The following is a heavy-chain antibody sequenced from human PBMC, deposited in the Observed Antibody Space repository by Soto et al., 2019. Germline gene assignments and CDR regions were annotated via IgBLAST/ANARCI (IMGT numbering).Heavy chain of an antibody. CDR2: ISYSGST. V-gene: IGHV4-59*11. J-gene: IGHJ4*02. CDR1: GGSMSSHY. CDR3: ARADPDASVGY. Sequence: XETLCLTCTVSGGSMSSHYWTWLRQPPGKGLEWIGYISYSGSTYYNPSLKSRVTISADTSRNQFSLKLSSVIAADTAVYYCARADPDASVGYWGQGTLVTVSS. D-gene: IGHD3-16*01.